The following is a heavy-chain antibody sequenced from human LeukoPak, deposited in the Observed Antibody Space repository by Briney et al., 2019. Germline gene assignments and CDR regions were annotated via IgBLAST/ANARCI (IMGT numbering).Heavy chain of an antibody. D-gene: IGHD1-26*01. J-gene: IGHJ4*02. Sequence: ASVKVSCKASGGTFSSYTISWVQQAPGQGLEWMGRIIPILGIANYTQKFQGRVTITADKSPSTAYMELSSLRSEDTAVYYCAREWKVGAFYYFDYWGQGTLVTVSS. V-gene: IGHV1-69*04. CDR3: AREWKVGAFYYFDY. CDR2: IIPILGIA. CDR1: GGTFSSYT.